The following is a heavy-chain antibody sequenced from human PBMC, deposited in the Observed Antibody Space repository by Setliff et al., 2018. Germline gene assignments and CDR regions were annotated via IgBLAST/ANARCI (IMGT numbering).Heavy chain of an antibody. CDR3: ASWYYDFWSGYYIPGYFDY. CDR1: GGSISSSSYY. CDR2: IYYSGST. D-gene: IGHD3-3*01. Sequence: SETLSLTCTVSGGSISSSSYYWGWIRQPPGKGLEWIGSIYYSGSTYYNPSLKSRVTISVDTSKNQFSLKLSSVTAADTAVYYRASWYYDFWSGYYIPGYFDYWGQGTLVTVSS. V-gene: IGHV4-39*01. J-gene: IGHJ4*02.